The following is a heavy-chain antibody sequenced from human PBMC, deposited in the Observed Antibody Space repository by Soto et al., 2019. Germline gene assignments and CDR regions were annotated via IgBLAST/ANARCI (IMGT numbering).Heavy chain of an antibody. Sequence: ASVKVSCKASGYTFTSYGIYWVRQAPGQRLEWMGWINAANGDTKYSPKFQGRVTITRDTSASTAYMELSSPRSEDTAVYYCVRRHVSATGIDWFDPWGQGTLVTVSS. J-gene: IGHJ5*02. CDR3: VRRHVSATGIDWFDP. CDR2: INAANGDT. D-gene: IGHD6-13*01. CDR1: GYTFTSYG. V-gene: IGHV1-3*01.